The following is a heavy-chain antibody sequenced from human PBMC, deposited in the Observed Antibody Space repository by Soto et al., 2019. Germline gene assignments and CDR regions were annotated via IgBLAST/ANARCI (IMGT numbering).Heavy chain of an antibody. J-gene: IGHJ4*02. Sequence: EVQLVESGGGLVKPGGSLRLSCAASGFTFSSYSMNWVRQAPGKGLEWVSSISSSSSYIYYADSVKGRFTISRDNAKNSLYLQMNSLRAEDTAVYYCARERSYYYESVLFDYWGQGTLVTVSS. CDR2: ISSSSSYI. CDR1: GFTFSSYS. D-gene: IGHD3-22*01. V-gene: IGHV3-21*01. CDR3: ARERSYYYESVLFDY.